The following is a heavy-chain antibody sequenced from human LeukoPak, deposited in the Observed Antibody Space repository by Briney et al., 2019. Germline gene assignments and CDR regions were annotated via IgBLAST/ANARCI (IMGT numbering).Heavy chain of an antibody. Sequence: GGSLRLSCTASGFTFSNYAMTWVRQAPGKGLEWVASIRGGGDTKCYADSVKGRFTISRDNSKNTLFLQMNSLRGEDTTVYYCSGDPNGDYVGAFDMWGPGTMVTVSS. J-gene: IGHJ3*02. CDR1: GFTFSNYA. CDR2: IRGGGDTK. V-gene: IGHV3-23*01. D-gene: IGHD4-17*01. CDR3: SGDPNGDYVGAFDM.